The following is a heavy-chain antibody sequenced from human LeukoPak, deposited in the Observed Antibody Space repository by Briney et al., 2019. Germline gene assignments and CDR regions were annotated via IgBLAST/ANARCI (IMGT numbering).Heavy chain of an antibody. CDR1: GGSISSGGYY. Sequence: SETLSLTCTVSGGSISSGGYYWSWIRQPPGKGLEWIGYIYYSGSTNYNPSLKSRVTISVDTSKNQFSLKLSSVTAADTAVYYCARMAAAGVDAFDIWGQGTMVTVSS. CDR3: ARMAAAGVDAFDI. CDR2: IYYSGST. D-gene: IGHD6-13*01. V-gene: IGHV4-61*08. J-gene: IGHJ3*02.